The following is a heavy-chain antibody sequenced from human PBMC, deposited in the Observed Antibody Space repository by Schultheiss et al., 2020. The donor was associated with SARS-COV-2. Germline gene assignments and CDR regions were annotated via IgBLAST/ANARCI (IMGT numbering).Heavy chain of an antibody. CDR2: ISSSSSYI. Sequence: GESLKISCAASGFTFSSYDMHWVRQATGKGLEWVSAISSSSSYIYYADSVKGRFTISRDNAKNSLYLQMNSLRAEDTAVYYCARGRRMDVWGQGTTVTVSS. V-gene: IGHV3-21*01. CDR1: GFTFSSYD. J-gene: IGHJ6*02. CDR3: ARGRRMDV.